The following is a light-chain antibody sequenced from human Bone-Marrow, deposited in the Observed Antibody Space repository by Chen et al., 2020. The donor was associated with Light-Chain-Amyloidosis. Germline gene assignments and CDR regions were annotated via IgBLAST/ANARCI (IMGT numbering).Light chain of an antibody. V-gene: IGLV2-23*02. Sequence: SALPQPSSVSGPPGPSITIPCPGTSSDIGGYDHVSWFQKNPGKAPKLMVFGATQRPSGVSPRFSGSKSGNTAYLTISGLQAEDEADYFCSSYAGSATFALFGGGTSLTVL. CDR1: SSDIGGYDH. CDR3: SSYAGSATFAL. CDR2: GAT. J-gene: IGLJ2*01.